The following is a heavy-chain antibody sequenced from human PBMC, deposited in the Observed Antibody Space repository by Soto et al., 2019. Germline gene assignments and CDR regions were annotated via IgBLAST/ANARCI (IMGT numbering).Heavy chain of an antibody. J-gene: IGHJ6*02. CDR1: GGSLNSSY. CDR3: AKSSGYDFFYYGMDI. V-gene: IGHV4-4*07. CDR2: IYARGVT. Sequence: LSLTCTISGGSLNSSYWSWIRQPPGKGLEWIGRIYARGVTNYNPSLKSRVTMSGDPSRNQFSLRLTSVTVADTAVYYCAKSSGYDFFYYGMDIWGRGTTVTVSS. D-gene: IGHD5-18*01.